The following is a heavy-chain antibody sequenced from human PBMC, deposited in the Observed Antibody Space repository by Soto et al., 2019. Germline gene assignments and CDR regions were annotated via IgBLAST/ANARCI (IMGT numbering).Heavy chain of an antibody. CDR1: GGSISSGDYY. V-gene: IGHV4-30-4*01. Sequence: QVQLQESGPGLVKPSQTLSLTCTVSGGSISSGDYYWSWIRQPPGKGLEWIGYIYYSGSAYYNPSLKSCVTISVDTSKNQFSLKLSSVTAADTAVYYCPRVGHINWFDPWGQGTLVTVSS. D-gene: IGHD2-21*01. CDR3: PRVGHINWFDP. CDR2: IYYSGSA. J-gene: IGHJ5*02.